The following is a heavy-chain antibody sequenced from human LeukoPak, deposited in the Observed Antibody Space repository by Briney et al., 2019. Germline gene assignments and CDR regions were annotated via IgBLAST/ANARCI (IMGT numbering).Heavy chain of an antibody. CDR3: APTYSYTGGGYEY. J-gene: IGHJ4*02. Sequence: SEILSLTCTVSGGSISGSSYHWGWIRQPPGKGLEWIGSINYRGHTYYNPSLESRVTISVDTSKNQFSLTVSSVTAADTALYYCAPTYSYTGGGYEYWGQGTLVTVFS. V-gene: IGHV4-39*01. D-gene: IGHD5-18*01. CDR1: GGSISGSSYH. CDR2: INYRGHT.